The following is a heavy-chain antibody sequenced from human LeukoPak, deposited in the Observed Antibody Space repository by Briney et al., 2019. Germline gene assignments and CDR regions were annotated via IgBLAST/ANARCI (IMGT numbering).Heavy chain of an antibody. D-gene: IGHD6-19*01. J-gene: IGHJ4*02. Sequence: GGSLRLSWAASGFTFSSYGMSWVRQAPGKGLEWVSGISGSDGGTYYADSVKDRFTISRDKSKNTLYLQMNSLRAKDTAVYYCAKDALVSVAGLFDYRGQGTLVTVSS. CDR2: ISGSDGGT. CDR1: GFTFSSYG. CDR3: AKDALVSVAGLFDY. V-gene: IGHV3-23*01.